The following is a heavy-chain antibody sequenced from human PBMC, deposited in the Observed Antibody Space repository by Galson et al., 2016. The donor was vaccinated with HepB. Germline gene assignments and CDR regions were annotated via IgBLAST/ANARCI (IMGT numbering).Heavy chain of an antibody. Sequence: SLRLSCAASGFSFSDYHVSWIRQAPGKGLEWISYISRDSRYTKYADSVKGRFTISRDTAKNSLYLQMNSLSAEDTALYFCAREDCAGDCVPTSFDYWGQGTLVSVSS. CDR2: ISRDSRYT. J-gene: IGHJ4*02. V-gene: IGHV3-11*06. CDR3: AREDCAGDCVPTSFDY. CDR1: GFSFSDYH. D-gene: IGHD2-21*02.